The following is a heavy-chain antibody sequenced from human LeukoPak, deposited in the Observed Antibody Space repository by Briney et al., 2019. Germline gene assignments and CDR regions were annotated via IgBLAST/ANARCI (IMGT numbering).Heavy chain of an antibody. J-gene: IGHJ4*02. V-gene: IGHV1-2*02. CDR1: GYTFTGYY. CDR3: ARIVCSSTSCYTSYFDY. D-gene: IGHD2-2*02. Sequence: ASVKVSCKASGYTFTGYYMHWVRQAPGQGLEWMGWINPNSGGTNYAQKFQGRVTMTRDTSTSTAYMELSRLRSDDTAVYYCARIVCSSTSCYTSYFDYWGQGTLVTVSS. CDR2: INPNSGGT.